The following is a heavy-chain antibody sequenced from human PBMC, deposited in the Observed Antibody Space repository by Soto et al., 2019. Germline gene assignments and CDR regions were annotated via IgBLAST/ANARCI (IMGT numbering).Heavy chain of an antibody. Sequence: VQLVESGGGVVQPGRSLRLSCAASGFIFRSYGMHWVRQAPGKGLEWVAVISYDGNNKNYADSVKGRFTISRDNSKNTLYLQMNSLRAEDTAVYYCAKDPDGSGYIGYGMDVWGQGTTVTVSS. CDR3: AKDPDGSGYIGYGMDV. CDR1: GFIFRSYG. J-gene: IGHJ6*02. V-gene: IGHV3-30*18. D-gene: IGHD3-10*01. CDR2: ISYDGNNK.